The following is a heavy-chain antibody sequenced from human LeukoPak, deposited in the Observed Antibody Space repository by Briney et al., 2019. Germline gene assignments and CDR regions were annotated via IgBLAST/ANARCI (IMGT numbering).Heavy chain of an antibody. D-gene: IGHD5-24*01. CDR2: IIPIFGTA. CDR1: GGTFSSYA. Sequence: SVKVSCKASGGTFSSYAISWVRQAPGQGLEWMGGIIPIFGTANYAQKFQGRVTITTDESTSTAYMELSSLRSEDTAVYCCARGHWTISHRYYMDVWGKGTTVTVSS. CDR3: ARGHWTISHRYYMDV. J-gene: IGHJ6*03. V-gene: IGHV1-69*05.